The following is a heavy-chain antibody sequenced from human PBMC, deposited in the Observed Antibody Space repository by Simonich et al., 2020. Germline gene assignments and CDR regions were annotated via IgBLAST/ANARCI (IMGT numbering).Heavy chain of an antibody. CDR2: NSSSNSYI. D-gene: IGHD1-1*01. Sequence: EVQLVEYGGGLVKPGGSLRLSCEASGFTFSNAWISWFRQAPGNGLELRSTNSSSNSYIYYADSVKGRFTISRDNAKNSLYLQMNSLRAEDTAVYYCARWTATGYYFDYWGQGTLVTVSS. CDR1: GFTFSNAW. V-gene: IGHV3-21*04. CDR3: ARWTATGYYFDY. J-gene: IGHJ4*02.